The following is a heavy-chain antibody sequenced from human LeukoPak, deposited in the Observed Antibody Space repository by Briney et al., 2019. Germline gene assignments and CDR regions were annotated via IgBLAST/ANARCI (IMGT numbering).Heavy chain of an antibody. D-gene: IGHD2-2*01. CDR1: GFTFSSYA. J-gene: IGHJ6*02. Sequence: PGGSLRLSCAASGFTFSSYAMHWVRQAPGKGLEWVAVIWYDGTKKYYADSVKGRFTISRDNSKNTLYLQMNSLRAEDTAVYYCASTQPEVVPPYYYYYGMDVWGQGTTVTVSS. V-gene: IGHV3-33*01. CDR3: ASTQPEVVPPYYYYYGMDV. CDR2: IWYDGTKK.